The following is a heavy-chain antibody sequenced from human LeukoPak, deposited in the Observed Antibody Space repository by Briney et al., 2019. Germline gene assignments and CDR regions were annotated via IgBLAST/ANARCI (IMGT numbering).Heavy chain of an antibody. Sequence: TSETLSLTCAVSGYSISSGYYWGWIRQPPGKGLEWIGSIYHSGSTYYNPSLKSRVTISVDTSKNQFSLKLSSVTAADTAVYYCARGSFFGVVPHLDYWGQGTLVTVSS. CDR3: ARGSFFGVVPHLDY. CDR2: IYHSGST. V-gene: IGHV4-38-2*01. D-gene: IGHD3-3*02. J-gene: IGHJ4*02. CDR1: GYSISSGYY.